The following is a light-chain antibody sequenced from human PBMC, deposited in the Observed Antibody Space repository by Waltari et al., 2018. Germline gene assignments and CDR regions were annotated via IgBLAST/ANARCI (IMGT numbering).Light chain of an antibody. V-gene: IGKV1-27*01. CDR3: QNYNSAPLT. CDR2: DAS. J-gene: IGKJ4*01. Sequence: IPMLLSPSSLSASVGDRVTISCRASQGICNFLAWYQQKPGKVPKFLIYDASTLQSGVPSRFSGSGSGTEFTLTISSLQPEDVATYYCQNYNSAPLTFGGGTRVQIK. CDR1: QGICNF.